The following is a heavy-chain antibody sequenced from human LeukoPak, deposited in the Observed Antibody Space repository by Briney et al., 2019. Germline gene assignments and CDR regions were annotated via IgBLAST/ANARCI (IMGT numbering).Heavy chain of an antibody. CDR3: ARDQRSSSFNY. V-gene: IGHV7-4-1*02. CDR2: INTNTGNP. Sequence: ASVKVSCKASGYTFTGYYMHWVRQAPGQGLEWMGWINTNTGNPTYAQGFTGRFVFSLDTSVSTAYLQISSLKAEDTAVYYCARDQRSSSFNYWGQGTLVTVSS. J-gene: IGHJ4*02. D-gene: IGHD6-13*01. CDR1: GYTFTGYY.